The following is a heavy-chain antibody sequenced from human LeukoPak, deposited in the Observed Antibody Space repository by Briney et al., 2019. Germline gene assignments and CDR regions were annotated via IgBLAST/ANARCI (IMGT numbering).Heavy chain of an antibody. Sequence: PGGSLRLSWAASGXTFSSCAMTWVRQAPGKGLESVSAISKSGGSTYYADSLKGRFTISRDNSKNTLYLQMNSLRAEDTAVYYCAKEGACSGGSCPLDYWGQGTLVTVSS. D-gene: IGHD2-15*01. CDR3: AKEGACSGGSCPLDY. J-gene: IGHJ4*02. V-gene: IGHV3-23*01. CDR1: GXTFSSCA. CDR2: ISKSGGST.